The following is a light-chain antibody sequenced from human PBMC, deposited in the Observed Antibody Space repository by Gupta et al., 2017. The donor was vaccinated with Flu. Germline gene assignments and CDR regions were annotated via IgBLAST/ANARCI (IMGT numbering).Light chain of an antibody. Sequence: FTLTQPHSVSAAPGGTATLSPTPRSGNIASHSVLWYQQRPGSVPPTFIYDANKRPPGVPDRFSASIDMSSNSASLTISGLEPADEADYYCQSYDDDNRWVFGGGTKLTVL. CDR2: DAN. V-gene: IGLV6-57*03. CDR1: SGNIASHS. CDR3: QSYDDDNRWV. J-gene: IGLJ3*02.